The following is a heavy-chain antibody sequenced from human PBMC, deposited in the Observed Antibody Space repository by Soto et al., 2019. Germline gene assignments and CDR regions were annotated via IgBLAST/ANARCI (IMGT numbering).Heavy chain of an antibody. J-gene: IGHJ4*02. CDR2: IILPFGTP. D-gene: IGHD3-22*01. V-gene: IGHV1-69*12. CDR3: ARGPDYEGYFDY. CDR1: GGTFNNYA. Sequence: QVRLVQSGAEVKKPGSSVKVSCEASGGTFNNYAVGWVRQAPGLGLEWMGVIILPFGTPNYAQKFQGRVTIAADESMTTAYMELRGLRSEDTAVYYCARGPDYEGYFDYWGRGTLVTVSS.